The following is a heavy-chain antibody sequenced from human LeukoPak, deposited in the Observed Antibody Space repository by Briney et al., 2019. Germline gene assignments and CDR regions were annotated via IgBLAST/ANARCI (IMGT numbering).Heavy chain of an antibody. J-gene: IGHJ6*03. CDR3: ARDVSRGSYYHYYYYMDV. Sequence: SVKVSCKASGGTFSGYAISWVRQAPGQGLEWMGGIIPIFGTANYAQKFQGRVTITADESTSTAYMELSSLRSEDTAVYYCARDVSRGSYYHYYYYMDVWGKGTTVTVSS. D-gene: IGHD3-10*01. V-gene: IGHV1-69*01. CDR1: GGTFSGYA. CDR2: IIPIFGTA.